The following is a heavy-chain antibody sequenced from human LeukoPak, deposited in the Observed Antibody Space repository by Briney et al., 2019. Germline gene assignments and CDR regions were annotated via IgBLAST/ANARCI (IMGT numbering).Heavy chain of an antibody. CDR3: AKDPVLRYFGWLSELYFDY. D-gene: IGHD3-9*01. CDR2: ISGSGGST. J-gene: IGHJ4*02. V-gene: IGHV3-23*01. Sequence: TGGSLRLSCAASGFTFSSYAMSWVRQAPGKGLEWVSAISGSGGSTYYADSVKGRFTISRDNSKNTLYLQMNSLRAEDTAVYYCAKDPVLRYFGWLSELYFDYGGQGTLVTVSS. CDR1: GFTFSSYA.